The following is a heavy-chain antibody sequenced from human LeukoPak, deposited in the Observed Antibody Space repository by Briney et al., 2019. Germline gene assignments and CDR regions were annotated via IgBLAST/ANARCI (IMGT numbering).Heavy chain of an antibody. Sequence: ASVKVSCKASGYTFTGYYMHWVRQAPGQGLEWMGWINPNSGGTNYAQKFQGWVTMTRDTSISTAYMELSRLRSDDTAVHYCARGEPAAESTFDYWGQGTLVTVSS. CDR3: ARGEPAAESTFDY. D-gene: IGHD2-2*01. CDR1: GYTFTGYY. J-gene: IGHJ4*02. CDR2: INPNSGGT. V-gene: IGHV1-2*04.